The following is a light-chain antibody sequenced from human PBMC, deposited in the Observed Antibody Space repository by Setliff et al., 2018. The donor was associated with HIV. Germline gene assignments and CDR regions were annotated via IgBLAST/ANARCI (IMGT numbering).Light chain of an antibody. J-gene: IGLJ1*01. CDR2: EVN. Sequence: QSALAQPPSVPGSPGQSVTISCTGTSSDVGTYNRVAWYQQTPGTAPKLMIYEVNNRPSGVPDRFSGSSSGNTASLTISGLQAEDEADYYCSSYASTSYGSSGTYVFGTGTKVTV. CDR1: SSDVGTYNR. V-gene: IGLV2-18*02. CDR3: SSYASTSYGSSGTYV.